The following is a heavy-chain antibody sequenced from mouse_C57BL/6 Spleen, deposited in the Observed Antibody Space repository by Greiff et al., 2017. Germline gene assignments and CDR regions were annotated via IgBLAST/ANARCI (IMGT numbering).Heavy chain of an antibody. V-gene: IGHV1-50*01. CDR2: IDPSDSYT. D-gene: IGHD2-2*01. Sequence: VQLQQPGAELVKPGASVKLSCKASGYTFTSYWMQWVKQRPGQGLEWIGEIDPSDSYTNYNQKFKGKATLTVDTSSSTAYMQLSSLTSEDSAVYYGARLGGYDGYWGQGTTLTVSS. CDR1: GYTFTSYW. CDR3: ARLGGYDGY. J-gene: IGHJ2*01.